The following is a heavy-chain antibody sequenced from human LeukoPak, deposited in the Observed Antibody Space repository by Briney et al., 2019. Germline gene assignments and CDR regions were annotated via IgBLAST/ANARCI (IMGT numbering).Heavy chain of an antibody. D-gene: IGHD2-15*01. CDR2: ISSSSSYI. CDR1: GFTFSSYE. J-gene: IGHJ6*03. V-gene: IGHV3-21*05. CDR3: ARAGCSGGSCDPYYYYMDV. Sequence: GGSLRLSCAASGFTFSSYEMNWVRQAPGKGLEWVSYISSSSSYIYYADSVKGRFTISRDNAKNSLYLQMNSLRAEDTAVYYCARAGCSGGSCDPYYYYMDVWGKGTTVTVSS.